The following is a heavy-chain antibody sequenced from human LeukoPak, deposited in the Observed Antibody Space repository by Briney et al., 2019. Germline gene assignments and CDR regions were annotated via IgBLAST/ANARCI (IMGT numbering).Heavy chain of an antibody. Sequence: VASVKVSCKASGGTFSSYAISWVRQAPGQGLEWMGWISTYNGNTHYAQKFQGRVTMTTDTSTNIAYLELRDLRSDDTAVYYCARTQWLEDAFDFWGQGTVVTVSS. V-gene: IGHV1-18*01. CDR1: GGTFSSYA. D-gene: IGHD6-19*01. CDR3: ARTQWLEDAFDF. J-gene: IGHJ3*01. CDR2: ISTYNGNT.